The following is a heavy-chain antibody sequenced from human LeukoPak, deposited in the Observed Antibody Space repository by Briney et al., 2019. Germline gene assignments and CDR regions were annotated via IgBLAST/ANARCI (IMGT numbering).Heavy chain of an antibody. CDR2: IRYDGSDE. CDR3: AKGISYGDYGPFDY. D-gene: IGHD4-17*01. V-gene: IGHV3-30*02. J-gene: IGHJ4*02. Sequence: AGGTLRLSCAASGFTFSNYGMSWVRQAPGKGLEWVAFIRYDGSDEHYADSAKGRFTISRDNSKNTLHLQMNSLRAEDTAVYYCAKGISYGDYGPFDYWGQGTLVTVSS. CDR1: GFTFSNYG.